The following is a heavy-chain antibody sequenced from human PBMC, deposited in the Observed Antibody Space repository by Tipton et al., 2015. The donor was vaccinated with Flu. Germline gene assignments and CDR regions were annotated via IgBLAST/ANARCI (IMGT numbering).Heavy chain of an antibody. D-gene: IGHD2-2*01. CDR1: GGSVSSGSYY. V-gene: IGHV4-61*01. CDR2: IYNSQYT. Sequence: TLSLTCTVSGGSVSSGSYYWNWIRQPPGKALEWIGYIYNSQYTKYNPSLKSRVTISVDTSKKQFSLQLRSVTAADTAVYYCARDPSLGMPDYFDSWGQGTLVTASS. J-gene: IGHJ4*02. CDR3: ARDPSLGMPDYFDS.